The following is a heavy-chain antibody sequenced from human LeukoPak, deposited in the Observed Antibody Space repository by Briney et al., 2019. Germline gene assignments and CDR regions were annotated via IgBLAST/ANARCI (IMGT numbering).Heavy chain of an antibody. D-gene: IGHD4-17*01. CDR2: INAGNGKT. Sequence: ASVKVSCKASGYSFTNYAIQWVRQATGQRLEWMGWINAGNGKTKYSQNFQGRVTITRDTSASTAYMELSGLRSEDTAVYYCARAIWTSTVTTYYFDHWGQGALVTVSS. J-gene: IGHJ4*02. CDR1: GYSFTNYA. CDR3: ARAIWTSTVTTYYFDH. V-gene: IGHV1-3*01.